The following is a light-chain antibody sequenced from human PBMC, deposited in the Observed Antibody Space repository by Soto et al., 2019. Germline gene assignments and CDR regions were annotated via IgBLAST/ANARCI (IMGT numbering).Light chain of an antibody. J-gene: IGKJ1*01. CDR1: QSIRNY. CDR2: AAS. Sequence: DIQMTQSPTSLSASVGDRVTISCRASQSIRNYVRWYQQKPGTAPKLLIRAASTLHSGVPARFSGSGSGTDFTLTISSLKIEDFETYFCQQNDSTPQTFGQGTNVEI. V-gene: IGKV1-39*01. CDR3: QQNDSTPQT.